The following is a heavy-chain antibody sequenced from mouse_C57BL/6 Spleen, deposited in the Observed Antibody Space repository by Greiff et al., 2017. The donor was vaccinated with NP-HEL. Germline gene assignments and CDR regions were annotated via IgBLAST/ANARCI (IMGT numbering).Heavy chain of an antibody. J-gene: IGHJ4*01. CDR3: ARYGITTVVAKDAMDY. CDR1: GYTFTSYW. CDR2: IHPNSGST. Sequence: QVQLQQPGAELVKPGASVKLSCKASGYTFTSYWMHWVKQRPGQGLEWIGMIHPNSGSTNYNEKFKSKATLTVDKSSSTAYMQLSSLTSEDSAVYYCARYGITTVVAKDAMDYWGQGTSVTVSS. D-gene: IGHD1-1*01. V-gene: IGHV1-64*01.